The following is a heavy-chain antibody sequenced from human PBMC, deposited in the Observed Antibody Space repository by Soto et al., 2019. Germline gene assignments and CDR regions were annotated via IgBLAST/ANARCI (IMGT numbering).Heavy chain of an antibody. Sequence: SQTLSLPCVCSGDPVSSNSFAWNLVRQSPSRGLEWLGRTYYRSRWYSDYAVSVRSRIDINADTSKNQVSLQLNSVTPEDTAVYYCARSEEDSDYYYYGMDVWGQGTTVTVSS. CDR3: ARSEEDSDYYYYGMDV. CDR2: TYYRSRWYS. CDR1: GDPVSSNSFA. D-gene: IGHD2-15*01. J-gene: IGHJ6*02. V-gene: IGHV6-1*01.